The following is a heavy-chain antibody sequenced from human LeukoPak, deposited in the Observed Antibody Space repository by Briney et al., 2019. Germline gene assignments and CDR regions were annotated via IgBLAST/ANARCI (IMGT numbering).Heavy chain of an antibody. CDR3: ARDHNCAFDN. Sequence: PGGSLRLSCAASGFPFSAYSMNWVRQAPGKGLEWISYIGISSGNTKYADSVKGRFTISGDNAENSLYLQMNSLRVEDTAVYYCARDHNCAFDNWGQGTLVTVSS. J-gene: IGHJ4*02. CDR2: IGISSGNT. D-gene: IGHD1-1*01. CDR1: GFPFSAYS. V-gene: IGHV3-11*06.